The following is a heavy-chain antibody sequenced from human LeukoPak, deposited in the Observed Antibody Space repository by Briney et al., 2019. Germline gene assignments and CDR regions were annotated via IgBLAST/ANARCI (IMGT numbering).Heavy chain of an antibody. CDR1: GFTFSDHY. CDR2: ISSSSSTI. J-gene: IGHJ6*03. Sequence: GGSLRLSCAASGFTFSDHYMDWVRQAPGKGLEWVSYISSSSSTIYYADSVKGRFTISRDNAKNSLYLQMNSLRAEDTAVYYCARGQVVGATFGMDIWGKGTTVTVSS. V-gene: IGHV3-48*01. CDR3: ARGQVVGATFGMDI. D-gene: IGHD1-26*01.